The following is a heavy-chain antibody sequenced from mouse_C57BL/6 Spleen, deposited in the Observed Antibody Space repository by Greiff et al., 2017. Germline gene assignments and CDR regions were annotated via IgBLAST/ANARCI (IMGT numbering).Heavy chain of an antibody. V-gene: IGHV1-39*01. CDR1: GYSFPDYN. J-gene: IGHJ1*03. CDR2: INPNSGTT. Sequence: VHVKQSGPELVKPGASVKISCKASGYSFPDYNMNWVKQSNGKSLEWIGVINPNSGTTSYNQKFKGKATLTVNQSSSTAYMQLNSLTSEDSAVDYCARSLYYYGSSYWYFDFWGTGTTVTVSS. CDR3: ARSLYYYGSSYWYFDF. D-gene: IGHD1-1*01.